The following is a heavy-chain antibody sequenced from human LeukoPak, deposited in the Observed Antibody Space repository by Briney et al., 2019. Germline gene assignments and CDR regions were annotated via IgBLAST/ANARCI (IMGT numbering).Heavy chain of an antibody. V-gene: IGHV4-59*08. CDR1: GGPISTYF. J-gene: IGHJ4*02. CDR3: ARHKSSGTYPLDY. Sequence: SETLSLTCTVSGGPISTYFWSWIRQPPGKGLEWIGHIYFSGSTNYNPSLKSRVTISVDTSKNQFSLKLSSVTAADTAVYYCARHKSSGTYPLDYWGQGSLVTVSS. CDR2: IYFSGST. D-gene: IGHD1-26*01.